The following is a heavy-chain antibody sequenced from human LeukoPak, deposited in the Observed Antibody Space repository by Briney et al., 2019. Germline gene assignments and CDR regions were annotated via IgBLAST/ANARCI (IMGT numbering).Heavy chain of an antibody. CDR3: ARGGGLDV. V-gene: IGHV3-7*03. J-gene: IGHJ6*02. D-gene: IGHD3-16*01. Sequence: LRLSXAASGXTFSSYWMNWARQAPGKGLEWVASINHNGNVNYYVDSVKGRFTISRDNAKNSLYLQMSNLRAEDTAVYFCARGGGLDVWGQGATVTVSS. CDR1: GXTFSSYW. CDR2: INHNGNVN.